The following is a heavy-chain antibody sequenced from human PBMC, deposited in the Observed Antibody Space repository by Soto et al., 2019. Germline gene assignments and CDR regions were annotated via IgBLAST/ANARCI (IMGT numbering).Heavy chain of an antibody. CDR2: IYPDDSDT. J-gene: IGHJ4*02. CDR1: GYIFTNYW. CDR3: ARQHIIAPSGPDY. Sequence: GESLKISCKGSGYIFTNYWIGWVRQMPGKGLEWMGIIYPDDSDTRYSPSFQGQVTISADKSINTAYLQWSGLKASDSAMYYCARQHIIAPSGPDYWGQGTLVTVSS. D-gene: IGHD6-13*01. V-gene: IGHV5-51*01.